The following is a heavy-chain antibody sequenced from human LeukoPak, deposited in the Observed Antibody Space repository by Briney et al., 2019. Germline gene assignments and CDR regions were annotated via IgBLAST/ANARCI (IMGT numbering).Heavy chain of an antibody. Sequence: PSETLSLTCTGTGGSISSGDYYWSWIRQPPGKGLEWIGYIYYSGSTYYNPSLKSRVTISVDTSKNQFSLKLSSVTAADTAVYYCARALRYCSGGSCYGDAFDIWGQGTMVTVSS. J-gene: IGHJ3*02. CDR3: ARALRYCSGGSCYGDAFDI. D-gene: IGHD2-15*01. CDR1: GGSISSGDYY. V-gene: IGHV4-30-4*01. CDR2: IYYSGST.